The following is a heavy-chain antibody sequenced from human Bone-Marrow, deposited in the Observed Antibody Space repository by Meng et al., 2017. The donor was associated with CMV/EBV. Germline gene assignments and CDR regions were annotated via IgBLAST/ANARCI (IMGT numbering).Heavy chain of an antibody. D-gene: IGHD3-10*01. CDR3: ARDATMVGGGVRFDP. J-gene: IGHJ5*02. CDR2: IILIFGAA. V-gene: IGHV1-69*05. Sequence: SADTVSCKASGGTFSSYSICWVRPAPGQGLEWMGGIILIFGAANYAQKFQGRVTITTDESTSTAYMKLSSLRSEDTAVYYCARDATMVGGGVRFDPWGQGTLVTVSS. CDR1: GGTFSSYS.